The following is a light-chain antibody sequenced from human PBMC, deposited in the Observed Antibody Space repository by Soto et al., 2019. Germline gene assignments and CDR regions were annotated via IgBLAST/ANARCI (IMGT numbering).Light chain of an antibody. CDR3: LEDYGSPRT. CDR2: AFS. V-gene: IGKV1-6*01. J-gene: IGKJ1*01. Sequence: AIQMTQSPSSLFAPVGDTVTITCRASQGIRNELAWYKQRPLKAPNLLIYAFSNLLSGLPSRFRGSGSGADFTLTISSLQPDDFATYYCLEDYGSPRTFGQVTKVDI. CDR1: QGIRNE.